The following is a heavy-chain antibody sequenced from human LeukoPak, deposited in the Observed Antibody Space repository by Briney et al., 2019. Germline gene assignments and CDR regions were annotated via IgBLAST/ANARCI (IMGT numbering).Heavy chain of an antibody. CDR3: ARDHPITMVRGVYGMDV. V-gene: IGHV4-59*01. J-gene: IGHJ6*02. D-gene: IGHD3-10*01. CDR2: IYYSGST. CDR1: GGSLSSYY. Sequence: NPSETLSLTCTVSGGSLSSYYWSWIRQSPGKGLEWIGYIYYSGSTNYNPSLKSRVTISVDTSKNQFSLKLSSVTAADTAVYYCARDHPITMVRGVYGMDVWGQGTTVTVSS.